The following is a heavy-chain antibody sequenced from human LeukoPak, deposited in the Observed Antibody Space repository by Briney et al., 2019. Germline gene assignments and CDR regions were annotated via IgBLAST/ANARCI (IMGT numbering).Heavy chain of an antibody. CDR1: GGSISSGGYY. D-gene: IGHD3-22*01. J-gene: IGHJ5*02. Sequence: SETLSLTCTVSGGSISSGGYYWSWIRQHPGKGLEWIGYIYYSGSTYYNPSLKSRVTISVDTSKNQFSLKLSSVTAADTAVYYCARQSDSDYYDSSGYPLPPKTWGQGTLVTVSS. CDR3: ARQSDSDYYDSSGYPLPPKT. CDR2: IYYSGST. V-gene: IGHV4-31*03.